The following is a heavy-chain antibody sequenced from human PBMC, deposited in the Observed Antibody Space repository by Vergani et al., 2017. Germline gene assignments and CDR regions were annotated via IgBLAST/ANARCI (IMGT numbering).Heavy chain of an antibody. Sequence: QVQLQESGPGLVKPSETLSLTCAVSGYSISSGYYWGWIRQPPGKGLEWIRSIYHSGSTYYNPSLKSRVTISVDTSKNQFSLKLSSVTAADTAVYYCVKLITXVRGATPDYYGMDVWGQGTTVTVSS. J-gene: IGHJ6*02. CDR1: GYSISSGYY. V-gene: IGHV4-38-2*01. CDR3: VKLITXVRGATPDYYGMDV. CDR2: IYHSGST. D-gene: IGHD3-10*01.